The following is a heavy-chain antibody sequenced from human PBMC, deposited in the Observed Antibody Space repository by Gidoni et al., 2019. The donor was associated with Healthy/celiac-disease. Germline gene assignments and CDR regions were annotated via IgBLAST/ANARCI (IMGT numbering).Heavy chain of an antibody. CDR1: GCSISSSY. CDR2: IYYSGST. D-gene: IGHD3-10*01. J-gene: IGHJ6*02. Sequence: QVQLQASGPGLVKPSETLSLTCTVSGCSISSSYWSWIRQPPGKGLEWIGYIYYSGSTNYNPSLKSRVTISVDTSKNQFSLKLSSVTAADTAVYYCASLRWFGELHHYYYGMDVWGQGTTVTVSS. V-gene: IGHV4-59*01. CDR3: ASLRWFGELHHYYYGMDV.